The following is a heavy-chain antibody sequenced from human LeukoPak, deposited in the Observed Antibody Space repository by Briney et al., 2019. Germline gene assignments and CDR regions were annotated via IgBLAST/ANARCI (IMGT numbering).Heavy chain of an antibody. CDR1: GFTFSSYG. CDR3: AKPTRGSGSFLIDF. D-gene: IGHD1-26*01. J-gene: IGHJ4*02. V-gene: IGHV3-33*06. Sequence: TGGSLRLSCAASGFTFSSYGMHWARQAPGKGLEWEAVIWDDGSSKYHGDSVKGRFTISRDNSKNTLYLQMNSLRAEDTAVYYCAKPTRGSGSFLIDFWGQGTLVTVSS. CDR2: IWDDGSSK.